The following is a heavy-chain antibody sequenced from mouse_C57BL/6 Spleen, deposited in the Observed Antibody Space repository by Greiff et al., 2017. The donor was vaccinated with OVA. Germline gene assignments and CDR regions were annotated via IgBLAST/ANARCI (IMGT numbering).Heavy chain of an antibody. J-gene: IGHJ4*01. CDR1: GFTFSDYY. V-gene: IGHV5-12*01. CDR3: ASYDYYAMDY. CDR2: ISNGGGST. Sequence: EVQVVESGGGLVQPGGSLKLSCAASGFTFSDYYMYWVRQTPEKRLEWVAYISNGGGSTYYPDTVKGRFTISRDNAKNTLYLQMSRLKSEDTAMYYCASYDYYAMDYWGQGTSVTVSS.